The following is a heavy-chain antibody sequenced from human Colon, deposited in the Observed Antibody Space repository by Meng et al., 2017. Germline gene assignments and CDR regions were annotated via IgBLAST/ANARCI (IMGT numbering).Heavy chain of an antibody. Sequence: QVPLQEAGPVLVIPSATLSLTCTVSGASFSSDSHYYSWIRQSPGKGLEWIGYIYYTGNTNYNPSLASRVSMSLDTSKNHFSLHLTSVTAADTAIYYCARVNGDFDEAWFDPWGQGTLVTVSS. CDR1: GASFSSDSHY. V-gene: IGHV4-61*03. CDR2: IYYTGNT. J-gene: IGHJ5*02. D-gene: IGHD4-17*01. CDR3: ARVNGDFDEAWFDP.